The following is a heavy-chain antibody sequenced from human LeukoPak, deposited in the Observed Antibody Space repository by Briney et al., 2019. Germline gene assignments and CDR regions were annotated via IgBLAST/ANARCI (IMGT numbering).Heavy chain of an antibody. J-gene: IGHJ6*02. CDR3: ARLSYYDSTGYGVYYYYGMDV. D-gene: IGHD3-22*01. CDR2: IIYSGST. V-gene: IGHV4-59*01. CDR1: GGSISSYD. Sequence: SETLSLTCTVSGGSISSYDWSWIRQPPGKAPEWIGNIIYSGSTNYNPSLKSRVTMSVDTSKNQFSLKLSSVTAADTAVYYCARLSYYDSTGYGVYYYYGMDVWGQGTAVIVSS.